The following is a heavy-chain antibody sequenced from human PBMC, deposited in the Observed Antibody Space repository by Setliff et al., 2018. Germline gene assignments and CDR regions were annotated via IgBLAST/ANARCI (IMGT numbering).Heavy chain of an antibody. J-gene: IGHJ6*03. CDR1: GGSISSYY. CDR2: IDYSGST. Sequence: PSETLSLTCTVSGGSISSYYWSWIRQPPGKGLEWIGYIDYSGSTNYNPSLKSRVTISLDTSKNQFSLQLSSVTAADTAVYYCARTKIHYYYYMDVWGKGTTVTVSS. CDR3: ARTKIHYYYYMDV. V-gene: IGHV4-59*08.